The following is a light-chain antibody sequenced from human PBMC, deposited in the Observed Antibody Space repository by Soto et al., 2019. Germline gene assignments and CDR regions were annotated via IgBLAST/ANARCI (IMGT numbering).Light chain of an antibody. J-gene: IGLJ2*01. CDR3: AAWDDSLNGPV. V-gene: IGLV1-44*01. Sequence: QSALTQPPSASGTPGQRVTISCSGSSSNIGSNAVNWYQQLPGTAPKLLIYSTNQRPSGVPDRFSGSKSGTSASLAISGLQSDDEADYYCAAWDDSLNGPVFGGGTKVTVL. CDR2: STN. CDR1: SSNIGSNA.